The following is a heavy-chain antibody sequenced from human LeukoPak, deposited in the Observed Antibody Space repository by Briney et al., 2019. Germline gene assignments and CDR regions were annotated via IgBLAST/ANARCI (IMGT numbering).Heavy chain of an antibody. J-gene: IGHJ4*02. V-gene: IGHV4-39*07. CDR1: GVSISSSSYY. CDR2: IYYSGST. Sequence: SETLSLTCTVSGVSISSSSYYWGWLRQPPGKGLEWIGSIYYSGSTYYNPSLKSRVTISVDTSKNQFSLKLSSVTAADTVVYYCARAGIVVVITFDYWGQGTLVTVSS. CDR3: ARAGIVVVITFDY. D-gene: IGHD3-22*01.